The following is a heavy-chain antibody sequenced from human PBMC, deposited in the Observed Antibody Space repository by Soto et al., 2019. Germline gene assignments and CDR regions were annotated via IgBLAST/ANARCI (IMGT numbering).Heavy chain of an antibody. CDR2: IVVGSGNT. CDR3: AAGIAVAGYYYYYGMDV. CDR1: GFTFTSSA. J-gene: IGHJ6*02. V-gene: IGHV1-58*01. Sequence: QMQLVQSGPEVKKPGTSVKVSCKASGFTFTSSAVQWVRQARGQRLEWIGWIVVGSGNTNYAQKFQERVTITRDMSTSTAYRELSSLRSEDTAVYSCAAGIAVAGYYYYYGMDVWGQGTTVTVSS. D-gene: IGHD6-19*01.